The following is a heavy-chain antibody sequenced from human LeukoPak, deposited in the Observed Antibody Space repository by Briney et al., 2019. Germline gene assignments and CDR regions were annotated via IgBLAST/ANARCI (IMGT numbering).Heavy chain of an antibody. Sequence: PSQTLSLTCTVSGGSISSYYWSWLRQPPGKGLEWIGYIHYSGSTNYNPSLQSRVTISVDTSKNQFSLNLSSVTAADTAVYYCARGRSSGPEDFWGQGTLVTVSS. CDR3: ARGRSSGPEDF. J-gene: IGHJ4*02. V-gene: IGHV4-59*01. CDR2: IHYSGST. D-gene: IGHD6-19*01. CDR1: GGSISSYY.